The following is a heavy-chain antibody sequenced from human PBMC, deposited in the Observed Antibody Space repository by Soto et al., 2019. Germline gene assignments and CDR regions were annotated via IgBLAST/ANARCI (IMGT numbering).Heavy chain of an antibody. Sequence: SETLSLTCAVYGGSFSGYYWSWIRQPPGKGVEWIGEINHSGSTNYNPSLKSRVTISVDTSKNQFSLKLTSVTAADTAVYYCARDKITGLFDYWGQGTLVTVSS. CDR3: ARDKITGLFDY. CDR2: INHSGST. D-gene: IGHD2-8*02. V-gene: IGHV4-34*01. CDR1: GGSFSGYY. J-gene: IGHJ4*02.